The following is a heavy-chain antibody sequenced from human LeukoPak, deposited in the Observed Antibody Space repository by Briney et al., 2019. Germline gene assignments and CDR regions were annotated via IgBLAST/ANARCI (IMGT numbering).Heavy chain of an antibody. CDR1: GYTFTSYW. Sequence: PGESLRISCKGSGYTFTSYWIGWVRQMPGKGLEWMGSIYPGDSDTRYSPSFQGQVTISADKSISTAYLQWSSLKASDTAMYYCARLSYYYDSSGEYFDYWGQGTLVTVSS. V-gene: IGHV5-51*01. CDR2: IYPGDSDT. D-gene: IGHD3-22*01. CDR3: ARLSYYYDSSGEYFDY. J-gene: IGHJ4*02.